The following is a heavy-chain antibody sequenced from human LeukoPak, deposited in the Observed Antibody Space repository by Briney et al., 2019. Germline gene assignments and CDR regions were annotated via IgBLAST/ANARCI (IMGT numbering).Heavy chain of an antibody. CDR2: IYYSGST. V-gene: IGHV4-59*01. CDR3: AREGSSSRRGRDFDL. CDR1: GGSISSYY. D-gene: IGHD6-13*01. Sequence: SETLSLTCTVSGGSISSYYWSWIRQPPGKGLEWIGYIYYSGSTNYNPSLKSRVTISVDTSKNQFSLKLSSVTAADTAVYYCAREGSSSRRGRDFDLWGRGTLVTVSS. J-gene: IGHJ2*01.